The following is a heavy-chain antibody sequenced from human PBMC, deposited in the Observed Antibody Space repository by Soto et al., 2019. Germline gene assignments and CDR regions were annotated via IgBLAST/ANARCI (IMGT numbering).Heavy chain of an antibody. CDR1: GFTFSSYA. CDR2: ISGSGGST. J-gene: IGHJ6*02. D-gene: IGHD2-15*01. Sequence: GGSLRLSCAASGFTFSSYAMSWVRQAPGKGLEWVSAISGSGGSTYYADSVKGRFTISRDNSKNTLYLQMNSLRAEDTAVYYRARYLGRDYYYYYGMDVWGQGTKVTVSS. V-gene: IGHV3-23*01. CDR3: ARYLGRDYYYYYGMDV.